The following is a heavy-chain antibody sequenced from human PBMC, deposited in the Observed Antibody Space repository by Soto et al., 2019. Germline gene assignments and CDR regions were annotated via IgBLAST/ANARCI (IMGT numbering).Heavy chain of an antibody. CDR3: XXXXXXXXXXXGMDV. J-gene: IGHJ6*02. CDR1: GFTFSSYG. V-gene: IGHV3-30*03. Sequence: QVQLVESGGGVVQPGRSLRLSCAASGFTFSSYGMHWVRQAPGKGLEWVAVISYDGSNKYYADSVKGRFTISRDNSKNTLYLQMNSRRAEDTAVYYCXXXXXXXXXXXGMDVWGQGTTVTVSS. CDR2: ISYDGSNK.